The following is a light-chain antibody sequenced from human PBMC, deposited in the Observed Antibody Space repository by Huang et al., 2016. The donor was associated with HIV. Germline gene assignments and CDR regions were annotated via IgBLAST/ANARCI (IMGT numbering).Light chain of an antibody. CDR2: GAV. J-gene: IGKJ5*01. CDR1: QSVSSN. CDR3: QQYNDWPIT. Sequence: EIVMTQSPATLSVSPGERATLSCRASQSVSSNLAWYQEKPGQAPRLLRYGAVTRATDNPARLSGSWSGTEFTLTISSLQSEDFAVYYCQQYNDWPITFGQGTRLEIK. V-gene: IGKV3-15*01.